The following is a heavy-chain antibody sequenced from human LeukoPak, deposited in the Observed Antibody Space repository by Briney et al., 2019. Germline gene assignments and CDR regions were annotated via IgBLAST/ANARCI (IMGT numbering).Heavy chain of an antibody. CDR2: IVPGFHTT. D-gene: IGHD1-26*01. CDR1: GGTFSNYA. Sequence: SVKVSCKASGGTFSNYAITWARQAPGQGLEWMGGIVPGFHTTDYAEKFQGRLTITADESTGTVYMELSGLRSEDTAMYYCARWDAHYHEGDNWFDPWGQGTLVTVSS. J-gene: IGHJ5*02. CDR3: ARWDAHYHEGDNWFDP. V-gene: IGHV1-69*13.